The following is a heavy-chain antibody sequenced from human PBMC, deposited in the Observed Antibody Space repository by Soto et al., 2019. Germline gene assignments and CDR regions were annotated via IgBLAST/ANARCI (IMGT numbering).Heavy chain of an antibody. CDR3: ARLDIVVVPAARGGYYYGMDV. CDR1: GYTFTSYD. D-gene: IGHD2-2*03. J-gene: IGHJ6*02. V-gene: IGHV1-8*01. Sequence: GASVKVSCKASGYTFTSYDINWVRQATGQGLEWMGWMNPNSGNTGYAQKFQGRVTMTRNTSISTAYMELSSLRSEDTAVYYCARLDIVVVPAARGGYYYGMDVWGQGTTVTVSS. CDR2: MNPNSGNT.